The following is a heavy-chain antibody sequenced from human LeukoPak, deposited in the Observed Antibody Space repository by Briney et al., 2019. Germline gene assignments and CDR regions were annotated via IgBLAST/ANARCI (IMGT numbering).Heavy chain of an antibody. V-gene: IGHV3-53*01. Sequence: GGSLRLSCEVSGFPVKSRYMTWVRQPPGKGLECVAVIYSGGTTYHIDSVKGRFTISRDISKSTMYLEMKNLRVEDTATYYCASLEGGPSDGRWGQGTLVIVSS. CDR3: ASLEGGPSDGR. D-gene: IGHD3-3*01. CDR1: GFPVKSRY. J-gene: IGHJ4*02. CDR2: IYSGGTT.